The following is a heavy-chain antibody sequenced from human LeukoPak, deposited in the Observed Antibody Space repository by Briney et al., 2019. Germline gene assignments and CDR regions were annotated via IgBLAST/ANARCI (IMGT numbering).Heavy chain of an antibody. Sequence: PSETLSLTCTVSGGSICSSSYYWGWIRQPPGKGLEWVGSNYYSRTTYYNPSLKSLVTLSVDTAKNQFSLKLSSVTAADTAVYYCARLGYGAFYWGQGTLVTVS. CDR3: ARLGYGAFY. J-gene: IGHJ4*02. CDR2: NYYSRTT. CDR1: GGSICSSSYY. D-gene: IGHD4-17*01. V-gene: IGHV4-39*01.